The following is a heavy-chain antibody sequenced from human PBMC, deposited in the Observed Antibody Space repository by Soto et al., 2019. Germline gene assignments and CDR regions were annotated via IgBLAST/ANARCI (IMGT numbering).Heavy chain of an antibody. CDR1: GGSVSSGSCY. J-gene: IGHJ4*02. CDR2: IYDSGRT. CDR3: ASDPAQYSGSYTSLAEA. V-gene: IGHV4-61*01. Sequence: SETLSLTCTVSGGSVSSGSCYWNWIRQPPGKALEWIGDIYDSGRTNYNPTLKSRVTISVNTSKNQFSLKLSSVTAADTAVYYCASDPAQYSGSYTSLAEAWGQGTLVTVSS. D-gene: IGHD1-26*01.